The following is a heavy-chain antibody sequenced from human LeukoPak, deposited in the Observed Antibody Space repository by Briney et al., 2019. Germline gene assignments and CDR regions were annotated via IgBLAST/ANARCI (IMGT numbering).Heavy chain of an antibody. Sequence: GESLKISCKGSGYTFTSYWIGWVRQMPGKGLEWMGIIYPGDSDTRYSPTFQGHVTMSVDKSIGTAYLQWSSLKASDSAMYYCAGSSSLRGIINDYWGQGTLVTVSS. CDR2: IYPGDSDT. J-gene: IGHJ4*02. V-gene: IGHV5-51*01. D-gene: IGHD3-10*01. CDR3: AGSSSLRGIINDY. CDR1: GYTFTSYW.